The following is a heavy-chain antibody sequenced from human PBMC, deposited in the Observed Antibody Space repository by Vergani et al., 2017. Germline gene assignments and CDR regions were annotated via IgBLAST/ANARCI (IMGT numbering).Heavy chain of an antibody. CDR2: INPSGGHT. CDR3: ARGDYGILTGYRY. V-gene: IGHV1-46*03. J-gene: IGHJ4*02. Sequence: QVQVVQSGAEVKKSGASVKVSCKTSGYTFSNYYMHWVRQAPVQGLEWMGIINPSGGHTNYAQKFQGRVTMTRDTSTSTVYMELSSLRSEATAIYYCARGDYGILTGYRYWVQGTLVTVSA. CDR1: GYTFSNYY. D-gene: IGHD3-9*01.